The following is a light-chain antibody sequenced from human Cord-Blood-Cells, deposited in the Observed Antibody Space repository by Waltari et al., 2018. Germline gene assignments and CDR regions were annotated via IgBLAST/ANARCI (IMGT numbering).Light chain of an antibody. CDR2: DVS. Sequence: QSALPQPASVSGFPGQSITHSSTATRRDVGGFNHVSCYQQHPDKAPNLMIYDVSNRPSGFSNRFSGSKSGNTASLTISGLQAEDEADYYCSSYTSSSTLVVFGGGTKLTVL. CDR3: SSYTSSSTLVV. CDR1: RRDVGGFNH. V-gene: IGLV2-14*01. J-gene: IGLJ2*01.